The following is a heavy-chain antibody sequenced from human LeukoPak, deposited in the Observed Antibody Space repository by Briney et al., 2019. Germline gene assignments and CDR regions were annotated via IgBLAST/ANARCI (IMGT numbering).Heavy chain of an antibody. V-gene: IGHV3-7*01. Sequence: GGSLRLSCAASGFTFSSYWMSWVRQAPGKGLEWVASIKQDGSEKYYVDSVKGRFTISRDNAKNSLYLQMNSLRAEDTAVYYCVRSRSTWFGEVLAAFDIWGQGTMVTVSS. CDR3: VRSRSTWFGEVLAAFDI. D-gene: IGHD3-10*01. J-gene: IGHJ3*02. CDR1: GFTFSSYW. CDR2: IKQDGSEK.